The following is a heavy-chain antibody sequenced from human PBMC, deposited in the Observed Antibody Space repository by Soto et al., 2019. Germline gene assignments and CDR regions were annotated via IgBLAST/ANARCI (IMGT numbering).Heavy chain of an antibody. CDR3: VSTINGYFEY. CDR1: GHSFVTHW. D-gene: IGHD3-9*01. Sequence: RKISCKGSGHSFVTHWIGWVRQMPGKGLEWMGIIYPGDSETKYSPSFHGQVTISADKSISTAYLQWSSLKASDTALYYCVSTINGYFEYWGQGTLVTVPQ. J-gene: IGHJ4*02. V-gene: IGHV5-51*01. CDR2: IYPGDSET.